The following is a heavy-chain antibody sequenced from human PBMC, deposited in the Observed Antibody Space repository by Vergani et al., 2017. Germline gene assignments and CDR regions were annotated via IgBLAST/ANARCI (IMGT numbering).Heavy chain of an antibody. Sequence: QVQLQESGPGLVKPSETLSLTCAISGDSVSSNSDAWNWIRQSPSRGLEWLGRTYYRSKWYNDYAVSVKSRITINPGTSKNQFSLQLNSVTPADTAVYYCARDRLRRHAFDMWGRGRMVTVDS. V-gene: IGHV6-1*01. CDR3: ARDRLRRHAFDM. CDR2: TYYRSKWYN. J-gene: IGHJ3*02. CDR1: GDSVSSNSDA. D-gene: IGHD5-12*01.